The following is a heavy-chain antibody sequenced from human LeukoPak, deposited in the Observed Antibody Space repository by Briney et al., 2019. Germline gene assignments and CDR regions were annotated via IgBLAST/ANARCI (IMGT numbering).Heavy chain of an antibody. V-gene: IGHV1-46*01. CDR2: INPSGGST. D-gene: IGHD1-26*01. Sequence: GASVKVSCKASGYTFTSYYTHWVRQAPGQGLEWMGIINPSGGSTSYAQKFQGRVTMTRDTSTSTVYMELSSLRSEDTAVYYCARDSGSYPSDYWGQGTLVTVSS. CDR1: GYTFTSYY. CDR3: ARDSGSYPSDY. J-gene: IGHJ4*02.